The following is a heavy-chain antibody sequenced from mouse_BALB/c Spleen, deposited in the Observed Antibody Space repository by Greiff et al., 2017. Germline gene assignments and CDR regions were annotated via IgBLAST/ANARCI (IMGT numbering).Heavy chain of an antibody. Sequence: QVQLKESGPGLVQPSQSLSITCTVSGFSLTSYGVHWVRQSPGKGLEWLGVIWSGGSTDYNAAFISRLSISKDNSKSQVFFKMNSLQANDTAIYYCARKGYGNLYYYAMDYWGQGTSVTVSS. CDR2: IWSGGST. D-gene: IGHD2-10*02. J-gene: IGHJ4*01. V-gene: IGHV2-2*02. CDR1: GFSLTSYG. CDR3: ARKGYGNLYYYAMDY.